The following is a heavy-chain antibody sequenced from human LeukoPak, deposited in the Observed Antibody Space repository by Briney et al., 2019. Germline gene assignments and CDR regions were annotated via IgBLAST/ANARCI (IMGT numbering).Heavy chain of an antibody. Sequence: GGSLRLSCAASGFSFSSYSMKWVRQAPGKGLEWVSSISSSSNYIYYADSVKGRFTISRDNAKNSLYLQMNSLRAEDTAVYYCARFSPRSTFYDSSGYYYGYFDYWGQGTLVTVSS. J-gene: IGHJ4*02. CDR1: GFSFSSYS. V-gene: IGHV3-21*01. D-gene: IGHD3-22*01. CDR3: ARFSPRSTFYDSSGYYYGYFDY. CDR2: ISSSSNYI.